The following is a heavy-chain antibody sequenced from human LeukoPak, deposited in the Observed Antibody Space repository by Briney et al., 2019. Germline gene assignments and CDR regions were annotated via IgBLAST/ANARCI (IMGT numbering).Heavy chain of an antibody. V-gene: IGHV4-4*02. CDR2: IYHSGST. D-gene: IGHD3-22*01. Sequence: SETLSLTCAVSGGSISSSNWWSWVRQPPGKGLEWIGEIYHSGSTNYNPSLKSRVTISVDKSKNQFSLKLSSVTAADTAVYYCASSSNYYDSSGYTDAFDIWGQGTMVTVSS. J-gene: IGHJ3*02. CDR1: GGSISSSNW. CDR3: ASSSNYYDSSGYTDAFDI.